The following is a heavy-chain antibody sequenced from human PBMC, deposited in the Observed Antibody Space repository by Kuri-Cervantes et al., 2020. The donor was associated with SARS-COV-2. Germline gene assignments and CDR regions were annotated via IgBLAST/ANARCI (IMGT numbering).Heavy chain of an antibody. V-gene: IGHV1-24*01. CDR2: FDPEDGET. D-gene: IGHD3-22*01. J-gene: IGHJ6*03. CDR1: GYTLTELS. CDR3: ARDALMSNGYHRDYYFYMDV. Sequence: ASVKVSCKVSGYTLTELSMHWARQAPGKGLEWMGGFDPEDGETIYAQKFQGRVTMTEDTSTDTAYMELSSLRSEDTAVYYCARDALMSNGYHRDYYFYMDVWGKGTTVTVSS.